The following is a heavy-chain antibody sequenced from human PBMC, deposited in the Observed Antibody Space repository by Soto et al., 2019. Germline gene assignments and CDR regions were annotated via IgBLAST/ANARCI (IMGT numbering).Heavy chain of an antibody. Sequence: VQLVESGGGVVQPGRSLRLSGAPSGFTFSGFGMFWVRQAPGKGLEWVAFISYDGTKTYYADSVKGRFTISRDNPKSTLFLQMDTLRVDDTAVYYCAREGRWLQAPDYWGQGTLVTVSS. D-gene: IGHD5-12*01. CDR1: GFTFSGFG. V-gene: IGHV3-30*03. CDR3: AREGRWLQAPDY. J-gene: IGHJ4*02. CDR2: ISYDGTKT.